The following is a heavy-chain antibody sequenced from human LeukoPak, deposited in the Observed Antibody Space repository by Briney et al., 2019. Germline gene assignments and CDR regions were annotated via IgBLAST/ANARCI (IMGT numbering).Heavy chain of an antibody. CDR1: GFTFSNAW. Sequence: GGSLRLSCAASGFTFSNAWMSWVRQAPGKGLEWVGRIKSKTDDGTTDYVAPVKGRFTISRDDSKNTLYLQMNSLKTEDTAVYYCTTLTDIPSFDYWGQGSLVTVSS. V-gene: IGHV3-15*01. CDR3: TTLTDIPSFDY. J-gene: IGHJ4*02. CDR2: IKSKTDDGTT. D-gene: IGHD3-9*01.